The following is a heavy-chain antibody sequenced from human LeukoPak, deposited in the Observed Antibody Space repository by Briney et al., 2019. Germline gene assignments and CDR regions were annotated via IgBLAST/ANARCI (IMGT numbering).Heavy chain of an antibody. Sequence: GGSLRLSCAASGFTFRNYVIHWVRQAPGKGLEWVSTITDVGDIFYTYSVRGRFTISRDNSKNTVYMQMDGLRAEDTAVYYCTRDRGGSPTDVFDYWGQGTLVTVSS. V-gene: IGHV3-23*01. CDR2: ITDVGDI. CDR3: TRDRGGSPTDVFDY. J-gene: IGHJ4*02. CDR1: GFTFRNYV. D-gene: IGHD2-15*01.